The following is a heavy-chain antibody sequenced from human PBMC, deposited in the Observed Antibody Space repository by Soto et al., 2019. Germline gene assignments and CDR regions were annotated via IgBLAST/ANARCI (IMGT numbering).Heavy chain of an antibody. V-gene: IGHV4-34*01. D-gene: IGHD6-6*01. J-gene: IGHJ4*02. Sequence: SETLSLTCAVYGGSFSGHYWSWIRQPPGKGLEWIGEINPSGSANYNPSLKSRVTISVDTSKNQFSLNLSSVTAADTAVYYCARFLGSSSSSTDYWGQGTLVTVSS. CDR2: INPSGSA. CDR1: GGSFSGHY. CDR3: ARFLGSSSSSTDY.